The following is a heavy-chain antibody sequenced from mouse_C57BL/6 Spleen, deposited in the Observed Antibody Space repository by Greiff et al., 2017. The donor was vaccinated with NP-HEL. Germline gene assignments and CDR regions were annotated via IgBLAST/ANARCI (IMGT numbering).Heavy chain of an antibody. V-gene: IGHV1-7*01. CDR3: ARDYYGSREAMDY. Sequence: QVQLKQSGAELAKPGASVKLSCKASGYTFTSYWMHWVKQRPGQGLEWIGYINPSSGYTKYNQKFKDKATLTADKSSSTAYMQLSSLTYEDSAVYYCARDYYGSREAMDYWGQGTSVTVSS. J-gene: IGHJ4*01. D-gene: IGHD1-1*01. CDR1: GYTFTSYW. CDR2: INPSSGYT.